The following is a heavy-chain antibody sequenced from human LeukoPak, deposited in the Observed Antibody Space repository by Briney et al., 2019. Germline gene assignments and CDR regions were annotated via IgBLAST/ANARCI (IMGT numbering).Heavy chain of an antibody. V-gene: IGHV3-21*01. CDR3: ARVQWGSTSDY. CDR2: ISSSSSYI. J-gene: IGHJ4*02. Sequence: GGSLRLSCAASGFTFSSYSMNWVRQAPGKGLEWVSSISSSSSYIYYADSVKGRFTISRDNAKNSLCLQMNSLRAEDTAVYYCARVQWGSTSDYWGQGTLVTVSS. D-gene: IGHD2-2*01. CDR1: GFTFSSYS.